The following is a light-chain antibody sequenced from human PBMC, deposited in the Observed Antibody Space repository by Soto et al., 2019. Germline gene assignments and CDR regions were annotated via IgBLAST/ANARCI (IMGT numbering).Light chain of an antibody. V-gene: IGKV1-5*03. CDR1: QSISCF. CDR2: KAS. CDR3: QQYHSYPWT. Sequence: DIQMTQSPSTLSASVGDRVTFTCRASQSISCFLAWYQQKPGKAPKLLIYKASTLESGVPSRFSGRGSATEFTLTISSLQPDDFADYYCQQYHSYPWTFGQGTRVEI. J-gene: IGKJ1*01.